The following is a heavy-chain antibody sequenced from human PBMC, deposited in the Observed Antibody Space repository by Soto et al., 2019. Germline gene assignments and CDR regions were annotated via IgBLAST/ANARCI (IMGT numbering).Heavy chain of an antibody. J-gene: IGHJ6*02. CDR2: INSDESST. V-gene: IGHV3-74*01. D-gene: IGHD3-3*01. Sequence: GGSLRLSCAASGFTFSSYWMHWVRQAPGKGLVWVSRINSDESSTSYADSVKGRFTISRDNAKNTLYLQMNSLRAEDTAVYYCARDQESITIFGVVIGTDYGMDVWGQGTTVTVSS. CDR1: GFTFSSYW. CDR3: ARDQESITIFGVVIGTDYGMDV.